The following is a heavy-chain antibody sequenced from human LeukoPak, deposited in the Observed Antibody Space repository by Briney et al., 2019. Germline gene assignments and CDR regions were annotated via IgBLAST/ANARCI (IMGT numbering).Heavy chain of an antibody. CDR3: AREYSVLVPSATPTDYFDS. J-gene: IGHJ4*02. Sequence: ASVKVSCKASGYTFTSYGINWVRQAPGQGLEWMGGVIPIFGTTSYSQKFQGRLTITADESTSTAYMELSGLRSDDTAMYYCAREYSVLVPSATPTDYFDSWGQGTLVTVSS. CDR1: GYTFTSYG. CDR2: VIPIFGTT. D-gene: IGHD2-8*02. V-gene: IGHV1-69*13.